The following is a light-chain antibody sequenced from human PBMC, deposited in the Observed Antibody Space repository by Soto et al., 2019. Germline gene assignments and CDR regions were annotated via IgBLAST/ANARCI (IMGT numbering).Light chain of an antibody. Sequence: EIVLMQSPGTLSLSPGERATLSCRASQSVNSSYLAWNQQKPGQAPRLLIYGTSSRATAIPDRFSGSGSGTDFTLTISRLEPEDFAVYYCQQYGSSSWTFGQGTKVDIK. J-gene: IGKJ1*01. CDR1: QSVNSSY. CDR2: GTS. V-gene: IGKV3-20*01. CDR3: QQYGSSSWT.